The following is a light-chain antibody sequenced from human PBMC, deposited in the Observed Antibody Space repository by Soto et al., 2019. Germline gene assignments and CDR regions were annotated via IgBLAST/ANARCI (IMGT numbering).Light chain of an antibody. Sequence: QSALTQPASVSGTPGQSITISCTGTNSDLGGYDFVSWYQQHPGKAPKLMIYEVTNRPSGVSNRFSGSKSGNTASLTISGLLAEDEAHYYCSSYTSTNWVFGGGTQLTVL. CDR1: NSDLGGYDF. J-gene: IGLJ3*02. CDR3: SSYTSTNWV. V-gene: IGLV2-14*01. CDR2: EVT.